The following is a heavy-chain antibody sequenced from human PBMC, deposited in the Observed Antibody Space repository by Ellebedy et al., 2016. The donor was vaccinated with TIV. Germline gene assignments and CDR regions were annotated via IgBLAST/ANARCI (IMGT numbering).Heavy chain of an antibody. CDR1: GFTVSSNY. D-gene: IGHD3-22*01. V-gene: IGHV3-33*08. CDR2: IWYDGSNK. J-gene: IGHJ3*02. CDR3: TRVPNYYDNSGDAFDI. Sequence: GESLKISCAASGFTVSSNYMSWVRQAPGKGLEWVAVIWYDGSNKYYADSVKGRFTISRDNSKNTRYLQMNSLKTEDTAVYYCTRVPNYYDNSGDAFDIWGQGTMVTVSS.